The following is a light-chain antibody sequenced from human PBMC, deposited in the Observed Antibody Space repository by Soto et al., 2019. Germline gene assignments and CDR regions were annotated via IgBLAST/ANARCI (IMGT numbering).Light chain of an antibody. CDR2: EVS. V-gene: IGLV2-23*02. J-gene: IGLJ1*01. Sequence: QSVLTQPASVSGSPVQSITISCTGTSSDVGNYNLVSWYQQHPGKAPKLMIYEVSKRPSGVSNRFSGSKSGNTASLTISGLQAEDEADYNCCSYAGSSTPLIFGTGTKVTV. CDR3: CSYAGSSTPLI. CDR1: SSDVGNYNL.